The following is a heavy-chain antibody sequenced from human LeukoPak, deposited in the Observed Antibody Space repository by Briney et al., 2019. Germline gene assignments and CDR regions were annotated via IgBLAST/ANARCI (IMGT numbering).Heavy chain of an antibody. CDR1: GFTLSSYA. V-gene: IGHV3-23*01. CDR3: AKVSSGWYPNDAFDI. J-gene: IGHJ3*02. CDR2: ISVSGNT. D-gene: IGHD6-19*01. Sequence: PGGSLRLSCAASGFTLSSYAMSWVRQGPGKGLEWVSAISVSGNTYHADSVKGRFTISRDSSKNTLYLQMNSLRAEDTAVYYCAKVSSGWYPNDAFDIWGQGTMVTVSS.